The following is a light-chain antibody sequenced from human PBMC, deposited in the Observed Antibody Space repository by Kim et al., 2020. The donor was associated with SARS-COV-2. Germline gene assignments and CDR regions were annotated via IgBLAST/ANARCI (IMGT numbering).Light chain of an antibody. J-gene: IGLJ3*02. V-gene: IGLV1-36*01. CDR2: YDD. CDR3: AAWDDRLNGPV. CDR1: SSNIGNNA. Sequence: QPVLTQPPSVSEAPRQRVTISCSGSSSNIGNNAVNWYQQLPGKAPKLLIYYDDLLPSGVSDRFSGSKSGTSASLAISGLQSEDEADYYCAAWDDRLNGPVFGGGTKVTVL.